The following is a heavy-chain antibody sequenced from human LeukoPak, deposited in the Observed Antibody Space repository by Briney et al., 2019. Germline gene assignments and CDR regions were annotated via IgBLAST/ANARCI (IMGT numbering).Heavy chain of an antibody. CDR3: ARDSSSSSSVDAFDI. Sequence: GASVKVSCKASGYTFTSYGISWVRQAPGQGLEWMGWISAYNGNTNYAQKLQGRVTITADESTSTAYMELSSLRSEDTAVYYCARDSSSSSSVDAFDIWGQGTMVAVSS. V-gene: IGHV1-18*01. CDR1: GYTFTSYG. J-gene: IGHJ3*02. D-gene: IGHD6-6*01. CDR2: ISAYNGNT.